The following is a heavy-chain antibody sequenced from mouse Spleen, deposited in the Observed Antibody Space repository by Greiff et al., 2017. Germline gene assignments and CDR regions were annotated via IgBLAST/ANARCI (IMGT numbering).Heavy chain of an antibody. D-gene: IGHD1-2*01. CDR3: TRGGYYGLYYFDY. J-gene: IGHJ2*01. CDR2: INPSNGGT. CDR1: GYTFTSYY. Sequence: VQLQQSGAELVKPGASVKLSCKASGYTFTSYYMYWVKQRPGQGLEWIGEINPSNGGTNFNEKFKSKATLTVDKSSSTAYMQLSSLTSEDSAVYYCTRGGYYGLYYFDYWGQGTTLTVSS. V-gene: IGHV1S81*02.